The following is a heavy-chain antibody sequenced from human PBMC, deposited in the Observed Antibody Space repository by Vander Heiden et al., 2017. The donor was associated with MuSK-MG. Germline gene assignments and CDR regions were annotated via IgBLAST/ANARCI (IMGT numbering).Heavy chain of an antibody. J-gene: IGHJ5*02. CDR3: AREGCSGGSCYSRWFDP. V-gene: IGHV4-4*07. D-gene: IGHD2-15*01. CDR2: IYTSGST. Sequence: QVQLQESGPGLVKPSETLSLTCPVSGASISSYYWGWIRQPAGKGLEWIGRIYTSGSTNYNPSLKSRVTMSVDTSKNQFSLKLSSVTAADTAVYYCAREGCSGGSCYSRWFDPWGQGTLVTVSS. CDR1: GASISSYY.